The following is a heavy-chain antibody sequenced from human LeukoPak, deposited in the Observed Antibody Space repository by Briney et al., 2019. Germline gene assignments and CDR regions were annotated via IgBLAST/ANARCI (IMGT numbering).Heavy chain of an antibody. CDR3: ARDGLEDDAFDI. J-gene: IGHJ3*02. CDR1: GFTFSSYS. V-gene: IGHV3-21*01. D-gene: IGHD1-1*01. Sequence: GGSLRLSCAASGFTFSSYSMNWVRQAPGEGLEWVSSISSSSSYIYYADSVKGRFTISRDNAKNSLYLQMNSLRAEDTAVYYCARDGLEDDAFDIWGQGTMVTVSS. CDR2: ISSSSSYI.